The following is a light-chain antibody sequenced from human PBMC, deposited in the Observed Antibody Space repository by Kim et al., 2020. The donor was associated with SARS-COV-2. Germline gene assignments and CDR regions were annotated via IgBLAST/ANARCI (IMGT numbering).Light chain of an antibody. CDR3: QAWDRSIRV. V-gene: IGLV3-1*01. J-gene: IGLJ2*01. Sequence: SYELTQPPSVSVSPGQTASITCSGDKLGDKYACWYQQKPGQSPVLVIYQDSKRPSGIPERFSGSNSGNTATLTISGTQAMDEADYYCQAWDRSIRVFGGG. CDR1: KLGDKY. CDR2: QDS.